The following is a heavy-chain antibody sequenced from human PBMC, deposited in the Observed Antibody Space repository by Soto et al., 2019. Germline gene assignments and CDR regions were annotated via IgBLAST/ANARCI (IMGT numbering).Heavy chain of an antibody. D-gene: IGHD1-20*01. J-gene: IGHJ6*02. CDR1: GFTFSRYA. V-gene: IGHV3-23*01. Sequence: PGGSLRLSCTASGFTFSRYAMSWVRQAPGKGLKWVSTITGSGDTTSYGDSVNDRFTLSRDNPKNTLYLQMNSLRAEATAVYYSALKAQWVSNRYDNVQDVLGQGTTVTV. CDR3: ALKAQWVSNRYDNVQDV. CDR2: ITGSGDTT.